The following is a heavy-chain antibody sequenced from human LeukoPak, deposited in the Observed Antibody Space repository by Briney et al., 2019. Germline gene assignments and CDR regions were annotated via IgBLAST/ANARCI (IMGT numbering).Heavy chain of an antibody. CDR1: GGSIRTNY. Sequence: SETLSLTCTVSGGSIRTNYWSWIRQTPGKGLEWIAYINYNGNTNSNPSLKSRVTISVDTSRSQFSLKLSSVTAADTAVYYCARSAIDAFDIWGQATMLTVSS. CDR3: ARSAIDAFDI. V-gene: IGHV4-59*08. CDR2: INYNGNT. J-gene: IGHJ3*02. D-gene: IGHD6-25*01.